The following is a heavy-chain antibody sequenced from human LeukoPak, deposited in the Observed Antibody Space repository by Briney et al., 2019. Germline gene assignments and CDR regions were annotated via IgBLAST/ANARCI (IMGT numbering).Heavy chain of an antibody. CDR2: ISWDGGST. CDR3: AKDSDYYGSGSYLSYMDV. Sequence: GGSLRLSCAASGFTFDDYAMHWVRQAPGKGLEWVSLISWDGGSTYYADSVKGRFAISRDNSKNSLYLQMNSLRAEDTALYYCAKDSDYYGSGSYLSYMDVWGKGTTVTVSS. J-gene: IGHJ6*03. CDR1: GFTFDDYA. V-gene: IGHV3-43D*03. D-gene: IGHD3-10*01.